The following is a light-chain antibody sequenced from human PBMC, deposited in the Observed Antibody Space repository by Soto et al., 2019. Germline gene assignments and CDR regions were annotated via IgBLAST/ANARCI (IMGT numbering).Light chain of an antibody. CDR3: HHYGGSPIT. V-gene: IGKV1-5*03. CDR1: ESISSW. CDR2: KAS. Sequence: DIQMTQSPPTLSASAGDRGTITCRASESISSWLAWYQQKPGKAPKLLMYKASSLESGVPSRFSGSGSGTDFTLTISRLEPEDFAVYYCHHYGGSPITFGQGTRLEIK. J-gene: IGKJ5*01.